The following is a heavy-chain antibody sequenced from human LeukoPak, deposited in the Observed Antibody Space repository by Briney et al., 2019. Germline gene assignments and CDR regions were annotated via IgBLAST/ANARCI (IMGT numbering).Heavy chain of an antibody. CDR2: INHSGST. D-gene: IGHD2-2*01. CDR3: ARVIVVPAALTTDPMGFDP. V-gene: IGHV4-34*01. J-gene: IGHJ5*02. Sequence: SETLSLTCAVYGGSFSGYYWSWIRQPPGKGLEWIGEINHSGSTNYNPSLKSRVTISVDTSKNQFSLELSSMTAADTAVYYCARVIVVPAALTTDPMGFDPWGQGTLVTVSS. CDR1: GGSFSGYY.